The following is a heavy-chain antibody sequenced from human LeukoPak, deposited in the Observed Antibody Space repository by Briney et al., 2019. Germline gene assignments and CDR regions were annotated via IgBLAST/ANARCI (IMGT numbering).Heavy chain of an antibody. J-gene: IGHJ3*02. CDR1: GFTFSSYW. V-gene: IGHV3-74*01. D-gene: IGHD6-19*01. CDR2: INSDGSST. Sequence: GVSLRLSCAASGFTFSSYWMHWVRQAPGKGLVWVSRINSDGSSTSYADSVKGRFTISRDNAKNSLYLQMNSLRAEDMALYYCAKARFPMADTIWDAFDIWGQGTMVTVSS. CDR3: AKARFPMADTIWDAFDI.